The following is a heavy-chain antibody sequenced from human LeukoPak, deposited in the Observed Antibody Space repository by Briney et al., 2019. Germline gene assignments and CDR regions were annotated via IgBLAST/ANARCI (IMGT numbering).Heavy chain of an antibody. V-gene: IGHV4-59*01. CDR1: DDTSSTAY. J-gene: IGHJ6*02. Sequence: SETLSLTCTVSDDTSSTAYWSWIRQSPGKGLEWIAYMHYSGNTKYNSSLKSRATISLDTSKNQFSLKLSSVTAADTAVYYCGRLIRQAHYAMVVWGQGTMVTVSS. CDR2: MHYSGNT. CDR3: GRLIRQAHYAMVV.